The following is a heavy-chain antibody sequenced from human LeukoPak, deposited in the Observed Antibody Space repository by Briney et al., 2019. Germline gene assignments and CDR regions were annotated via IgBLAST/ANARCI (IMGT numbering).Heavy chain of an antibody. CDR3: ARHLRYSSSWYPNWFDP. CDR1: GYSFTSYW. D-gene: IGHD6-13*01. Sequence: GESLKISCKGSGYSFTSYWIGWVRQMPGKGLEWMGIIYPGDSDTRYSPSFQGQVTISADKSISTAYLQWSSLKASDTAMYYWARHLRYSSSWYPNWFDPWGQGTLVTVSS. CDR2: IYPGDSDT. V-gene: IGHV5-51*01. J-gene: IGHJ5*02.